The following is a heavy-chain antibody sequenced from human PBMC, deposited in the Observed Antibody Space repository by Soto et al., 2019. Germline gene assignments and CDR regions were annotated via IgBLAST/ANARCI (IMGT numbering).Heavy chain of an antibody. V-gene: IGHV3-30*18. CDR3: AKDAYSSGWYGLPLDY. J-gene: IGHJ4*02. Sequence: GGSLRLSCAASGFTFSSYGMHWVRQAPGKGLEWVAVISYDGSNKYYADSVKGRFTVSRDNSKNTLYLQMNSLRAEDTAVYYCAKDAYSSGWYGLPLDYWGQGTLVTVSS. CDR2: ISYDGSNK. D-gene: IGHD6-19*01. CDR1: GFTFSSYG.